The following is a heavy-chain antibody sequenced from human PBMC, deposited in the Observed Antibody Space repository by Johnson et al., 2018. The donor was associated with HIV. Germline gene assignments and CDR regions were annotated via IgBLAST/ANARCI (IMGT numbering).Heavy chain of an antibody. CDR2: ISWNSGSI. V-gene: IGHV3-9*01. CDR3: ARGRPWGWELRRDAFDI. D-gene: IGHD3-16*01. Sequence: VQLVESGGGLVQPGRSLRLSCAASGFTFDDYAMHWVRQAPGKGLEWVSGISWNSGSIGYADSVKGRFTISRDNAKKSLYLQMNSLRDEDTALYYCARGRPWGWELRRDAFDIWGQGTMVTVSS. J-gene: IGHJ3*02. CDR1: GFTFDDYA.